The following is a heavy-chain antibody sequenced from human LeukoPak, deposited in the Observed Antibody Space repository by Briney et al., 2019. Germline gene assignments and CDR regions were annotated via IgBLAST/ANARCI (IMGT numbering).Heavy chain of an antibody. CDR3: ASSLYYYDSSGPDI. CDR2: IYHSGST. Sequence: SETLSLTCTVSGYSISSGYYWGWIRQPPGKGLEWIGSIYHSGSTYYNPSLKSRVTISVDTSKNQFSLKLSSVTAADTAVYYCASSLYYYDSSGPDIWGQGTMVTVSS. V-gene: IGHV4-38-2*02. J-gene: IGHJ3*02. CDR1: GYSISSGYY. D-gene: IGHD3-22*01.